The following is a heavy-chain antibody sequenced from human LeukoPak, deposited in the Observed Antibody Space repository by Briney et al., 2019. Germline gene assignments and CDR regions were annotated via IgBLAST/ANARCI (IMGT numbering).Heavy chain of an antibody. CDR1: GFTFKTYD. Sequence: GGSLRLSCAASGFTFKTYDMHWVRQAPGKGLEWVAVIWYDGSNKYHADSEKGQFTISRDNSKHTLYLQMNNLRVEDTAIYYCARGSGSSYYYMDVWGKGTTVTVSS. J-gene: IGHJ6*03. CDR2: IWYDGSNK. V-gene: IGHV3-33*01. D-gene: IGHD3-3*01. CDR3: ARGSGSSYYYMDV.